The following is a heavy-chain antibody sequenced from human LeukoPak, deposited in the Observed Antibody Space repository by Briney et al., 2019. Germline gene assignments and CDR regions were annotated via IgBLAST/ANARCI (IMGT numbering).Heavy chain of an antibody. D-gene: IGHD6-19*01. V-gene: IGHV4-30-2*01. CDR3: ARVLAVAGTFDY. CDR1: GGSISRGGYY. Sequence: SETLSLTCTVSGGSISRGGYYWSWIRQPPGKGLEWIGYIYHSGSTYYNPSLKSRVTISVDRSKNQFSLKLSSVTAADTAVYYCARVLAVAGTFDYWGQGTLVTVSS. CDR2: IYHSGST. J-gene: IGHJ4*02.